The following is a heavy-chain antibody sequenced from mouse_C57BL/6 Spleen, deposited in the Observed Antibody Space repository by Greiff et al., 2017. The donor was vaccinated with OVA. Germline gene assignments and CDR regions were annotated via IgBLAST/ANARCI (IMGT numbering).Heavy chain of an antibody. Sequence: EVQGVESGEGLVKPGGSLKLSCAASGFTFSSYAMSWVRQTPEKRLEWVAYISSGGDYIYYADTVKGRFTISRDNARNTLYLQMSSLKSEDTAMYYCTRYGSSLWYFDVWGTGTTVTVSS. J-gene: IGHJ1*03. D-gene: IGHD1-1*01. CDR2: ISSGGDYI. CDR1: GFTFSSYA. V-gene: IGHV5-9-1*02. CDR3: TRYGSSLWYFDV.